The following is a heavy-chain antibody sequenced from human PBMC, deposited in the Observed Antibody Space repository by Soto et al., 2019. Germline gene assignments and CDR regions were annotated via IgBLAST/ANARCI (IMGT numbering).Heavy chain of an antibody. J-gene: IGHJ5*02. V-gene: IGHV3-48*03. CDR3: TRAAWFPYLSFS. D-gene: IGHD3-10*01. Sequence: PGGSLRLSCAASGFTFSRFELHWVRQAPGKGLEWISYISSSGSTAYYASSVEGRFTISRDNADNSVYLQMDSLRAEDTALYYCTRAAWFPYLSFSWGQGALVTVSS. CDR2: ISSSGSTA. CDR1: GFTFSRFE.